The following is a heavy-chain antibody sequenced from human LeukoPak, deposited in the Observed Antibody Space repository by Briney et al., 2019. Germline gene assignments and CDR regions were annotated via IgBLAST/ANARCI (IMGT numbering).Heavy chain of an antibody. D-gene: IGHD1-14*01. J-gene: IGHJ6*03. CDR2: LLYDGNTK. Sequence: PGESLRLSCAASGFTFSGYGMHWVRQAPGKGLEWVAALLYDGNTKHYADSVKGRFTISRDISKNTFYLQMNSLTAEDTAVYYCARDHRPEIQYYYMDVWGKGTTVAVSS. CDR1: GFTFSGYG. CDR3: ARDHRPEIQYYYMDV. V-gene: IGHV3-33*01.